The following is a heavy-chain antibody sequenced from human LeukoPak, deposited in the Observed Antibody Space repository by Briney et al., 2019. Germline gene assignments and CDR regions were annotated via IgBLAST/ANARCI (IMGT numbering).Heavy chain of an antibody. CDR1: GFTFSSYA. J-gene: IGHJ4*02. V-gene: IGHV3-23*01. CDR2: IGGSGSRR. D-gene: IGHD4-17*01. CDR3: ARAYADSGDYEAY. Sequence: PGGSLRLSCAASGFTFSSYAMSWVRQTPGKGLEWVSAIGGSGSRRYHADSVKGRFTISRDNSRNTLYLQMNSLRAEDTAVYYRARAYADSGDYEAYWGQGTLVTVSS.